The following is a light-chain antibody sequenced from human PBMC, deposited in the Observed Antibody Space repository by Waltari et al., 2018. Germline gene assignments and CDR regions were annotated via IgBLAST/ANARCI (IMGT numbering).Light chain of an antibody. Sequence: DIQMTQSPSSLSASVGDKVTITCRASQGISNYLAWYQQKPGEAPNLLIFAASTLHSGVPSRFSGSGSWTDFALTISSLQPEDVATYFCQNYNNAPHITFGQGTRLEIK. J-gene: IGKJ5*01. CDR1: QGISNY. CDR2: AAS. CDR3: QNYNNAPHIT. V-gene: IGKV1-27*01.